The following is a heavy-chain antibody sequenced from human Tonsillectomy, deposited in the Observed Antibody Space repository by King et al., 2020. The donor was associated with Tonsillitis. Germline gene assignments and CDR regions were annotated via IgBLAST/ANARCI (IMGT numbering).Heavy chain of an antibody. CDR1: GGSFSGFY. V-gene: IGHV4-34*01. CDR3: ARGLFRNYDFLSGYSLGY. CDR2: IDHNGST. J-gene: IGHJ4*02. Sequence: VQLQQWGSGLLKPSETLSLTCAVSGGSFSGFYWNWIRQPPGKGLEWIGEIDHNGSTNYNPSLKSRITMSVDTSKNHFSLQLSSVTAADTAVYYCARGLFRNYDFLSGYSLGYWGQGSLVTVSS. D-gene: IGHD3-3*01.